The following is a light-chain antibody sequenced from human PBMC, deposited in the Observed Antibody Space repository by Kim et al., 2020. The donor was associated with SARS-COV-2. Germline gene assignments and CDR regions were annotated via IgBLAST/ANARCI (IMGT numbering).Light chain of an antibody. CDR1: QSVSNW. CDR2: DAS. J-gene: IGKJ2*01. V-gene: IGKV1-5*01. Sequence: SASVGDRVTITCRASQSVSNWLAWYQHKPGKAPNLLIYDASSLESGVPSRFSGRGSGTEFTLTITNLQPDDFATYYCQQYQTYSSTFGQGTKLEI. CDR3: QQYQTYSST.